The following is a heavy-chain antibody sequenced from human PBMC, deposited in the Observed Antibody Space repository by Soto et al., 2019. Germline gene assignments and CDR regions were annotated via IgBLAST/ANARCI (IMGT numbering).Heavy chain of an antibody. D-gene: IGHD3-3*01. Sequence: SETLSLTCAVYCGSFSGYDWSCIRLPPWKGLEWIVDINHSGSTNYNPSLKSRVNISVDTSKNQFSLTVSSVTAADSTVYYCERGRRQHGLFEVAGYFDYGGKGDLVT. CDR3: ERGRRQHGLFEVAGYFDY. J-gene: IGHJ4*02. CDR2: INHSGST. V-gene: IGHV4-34*01. CDR1: CGSFSGYD.